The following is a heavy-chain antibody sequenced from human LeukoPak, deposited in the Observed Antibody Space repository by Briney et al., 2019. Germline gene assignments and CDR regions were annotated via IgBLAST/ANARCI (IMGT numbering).Heavy chain of an antibody. V-gene: IGHV3-30-3*01. CDR1: GFTFSSYA. CDR2: ISYDGSNK. D-gene: IGHD2-2*01. CDR3: ARDSRLVPHDY. J-gene: IGHJ4*02. Sequence: GRSLRLSCAASGFTFSSYAMHWVRQAPGKGLEWVAVISYDGSNKYYADSVKGRFTISRDNPKNTLYLQMNSLRAEDTAVYYCARDSRLVPHDYWGQGTLVTVSS.